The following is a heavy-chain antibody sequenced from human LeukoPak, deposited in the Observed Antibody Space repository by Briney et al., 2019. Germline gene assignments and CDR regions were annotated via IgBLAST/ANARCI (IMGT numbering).Heavy chain of an antibody. CDR3: ARGLIGYSGSSDAFDI. D-gene: IGHD1-26*01. CDR1: RYTFTSYD. CDR2: MNPNSGNT. Sequence: ASVKVFCKASRYTFTSYDINWVRQATGQGLEWMGWMNPNSGNTGYAQKFQGRVTITRNTSISTAYMELSSLRSEDTAVYYCARGLIGYSGSSDAFDIWGQGTMVTVSS. J-gene: IGHJ3*02. V-gene: IGHV1-8*03.